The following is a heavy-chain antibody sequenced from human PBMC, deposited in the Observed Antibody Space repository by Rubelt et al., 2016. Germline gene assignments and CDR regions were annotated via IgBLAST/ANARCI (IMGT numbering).Heavy chain of an antibody. CDR2: IKQDGSEK. V-gene: IGHV3-7*03. D-gene: IGHD3-22*01. CDR1: GFTFSNYW. CDR3: ARVWIRDSDSYCWSFDH. J-gene: IGHJ4*02. Sequence: EVQLVESGGGLVQPGGSLRLSCAASGFTFSNYWMSWVRQAPGKGLEWVANIKQDGSEKYYVDSVKGRFTISRDNAKNSLYLQVNSLRAEDTAVYYCARVWIRDSDSYCWSFDHWGQGTPVTVSS.